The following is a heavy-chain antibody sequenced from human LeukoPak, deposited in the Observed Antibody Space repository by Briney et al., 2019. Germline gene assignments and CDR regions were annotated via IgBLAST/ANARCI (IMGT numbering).Heavy chain of an antibody. CDR1: GFNFDEYG. Sequence: GGSLRLSCVASGFNFDEYGLSWVRQVPGKGLEWVSGINWSGGSTGYADSVKGRFTISRDNAKKSLYLQMNSLKTEDSALYYCARDSDSYYFDPPLSFHIWGQGTMVTVSS. J-gene: IGHJ3*02. CDR3: ARDSDSYYFDPPLSFHI. V-gene: IGHV3-20*04. D-gene: IGHD2-21*02. CDR2: INWSGGST.